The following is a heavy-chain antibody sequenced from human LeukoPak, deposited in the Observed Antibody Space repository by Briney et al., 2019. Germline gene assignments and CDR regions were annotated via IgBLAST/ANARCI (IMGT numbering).Heavy chain of an antibody. CDR1: GFTFSSYA. CDR3: AVVPRRSYGSGSYFPDY. V-gene: IGHV3-23*01. Sequence: GGSLRLSCAASGFTFSSYAMSWVRQAPGKGLEWVSAISGSGGSTYYADSVKGRFTIPRDNSKNTLYLQMNSLRAEDTAVYYCAVVPRRSYGSGSYFPDYWGQGTLVTVSS. CDR2: ISGSGGST. J-gene: IGHJ4*02. D-gene: IGHD3-10*01.